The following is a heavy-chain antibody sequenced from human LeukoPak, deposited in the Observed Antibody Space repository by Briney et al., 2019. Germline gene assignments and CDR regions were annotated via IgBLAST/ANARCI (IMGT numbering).Heavy chain of an antibody. CDR1: GYSISSGYY. V-gene: IGHV4-38-2*02. CDR3: ARVITIFSNWFDP. Sequence: SETLSLTCTVSGYSISSGYYWGWIRQPPGKGLEWIGSIYHSGSTYYNPSLKSRVTISVDTSKNQFSLKLSSVTAADTAVYYCARVITIFSNWFDPWGQGTLVTVSS. CDR2: IYHSGST. J-gene: IGHJ5*02. D-gene: IGHD3-9*01.